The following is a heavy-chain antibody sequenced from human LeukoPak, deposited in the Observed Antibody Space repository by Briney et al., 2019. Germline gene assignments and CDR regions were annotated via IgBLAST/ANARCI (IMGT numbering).Heavy chain of an antibody. V-gene: IGHV1-8*03. D-gene: IGHD1-26*01. CDR3: ARSRSGSSEEFDY. CDR2: MNPNSGNT. Sequence: ASVKVSCKASGYTFTSYDINWVRQATGQGLEWMGWMNPNSGNTGYAQKFQGRVPITRNTSISTAYMELSSLRSEDTAVYYCARSRSGSSEEFDYWGQGTLVTVSS. CDR1: GYTFTSYD. J-gene: IGHJ4*02.